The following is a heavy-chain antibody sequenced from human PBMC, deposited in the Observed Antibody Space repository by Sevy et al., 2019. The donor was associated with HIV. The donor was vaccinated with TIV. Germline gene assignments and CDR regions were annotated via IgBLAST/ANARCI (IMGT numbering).Heavy chain of an antibody. Sequence: GGSLRLSCAASGFTVSNKFMNWVHQAPGKGLEWVSVIYSDGNTYYADSVKGRFTISRDNSKNTVHLQMNSLRTEDTAVYYCAKGLILELSWYGMDVWGQGTTVTVSS. CDR3: AKGLILELSWYGMDV. D-gene: IGHD3-3*01. V-gene: IGHV3-53*01. J-gene: IGHJ6*02. CDR2: IYSDGNT. CDR1: GFTVSNKF.